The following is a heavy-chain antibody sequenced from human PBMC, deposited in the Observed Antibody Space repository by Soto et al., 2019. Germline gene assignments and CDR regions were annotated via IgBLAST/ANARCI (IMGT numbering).Heavy chain of an antibody. D-gene: IGHD3-10*01. Sequence: QLVQSGPEVKKPGSSVKVSCKSVGDTFSSYAVSWVRQAPGQGLEWMGGIIPTFGTVNYAQKFQGRATITADESMRRSYMELSSLKSEDTAVYYCAREAGDYGHPYFDYWGQGTLISVSS. CDR1: GDTFSSYA. J-gene: IGHJ4*02. CDR3: AREAGDYGHPYFDY. CDR2: IIPTFGTV. V-gene: IGHV1-69*01.